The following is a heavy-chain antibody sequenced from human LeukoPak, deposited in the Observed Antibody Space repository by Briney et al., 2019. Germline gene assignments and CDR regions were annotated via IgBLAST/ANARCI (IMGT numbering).Heavy chain of an antibody. J-gene: IGHJ4*02. CDR1: GGSISSSPYY. CDR2: IYYSGST. CDR3: ARVGALAGPPDH. V-gene: IGHV4-39*07. Sequence: PSETLSLTCAVSGGSISSSPYYWGWIRQPPGKGLEWIGSIYYSGSTYYNPSLKSRVTISVDTSKNQFSLKLSSVTAADTAVYYCARVGALAGPPDHWGQGTLVTASS. D-gene: IGHD6-19*01.